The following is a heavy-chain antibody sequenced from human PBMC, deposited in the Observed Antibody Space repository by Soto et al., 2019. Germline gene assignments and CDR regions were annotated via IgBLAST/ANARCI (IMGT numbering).Heavy chain of an antibody. CDR2: ISTYNGNT. CDR3: ARGPTDYYDNSANYFLDY. Sequence: QVPLVQSGAEVKKPGASVKVSCKASGYTFITYGVSWVRQAPGQGLDWLGWISTYNGNTRYAERLQGRVTMTTDTTTNQAYMELRNLRSDDTAVYYCARGPTDYYDNSANYFLDYWGQGTLVTVSS. J-gene: IGHJ4*02. D-gene: IGHD3-22*01. V-gene: IGHV1-18*01. CDR1: GYTFITYG.